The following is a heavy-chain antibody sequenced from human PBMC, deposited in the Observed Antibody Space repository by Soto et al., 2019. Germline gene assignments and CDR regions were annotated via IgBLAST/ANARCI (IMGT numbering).Heavy chain of an antibody. Sequence: EVQLVESGGGLVQPGGSLRLSCAASGVTVSNNLMSWVRQAPGKGLECVSIIYSGGGTHYADSVRGRFTISRDNSKNTVYLQMNSLKADDTAVYDCARNVPVTTLGYWGQGTLVTVSS. J-gene: IGHJ4*02. D-gene: IGHD4-17*01. CDR1: GVTVSNNL. CDR3: ARNVPVTTLGY. CDR2: IYSGGGT. V-gene: IGHV3-66*01.